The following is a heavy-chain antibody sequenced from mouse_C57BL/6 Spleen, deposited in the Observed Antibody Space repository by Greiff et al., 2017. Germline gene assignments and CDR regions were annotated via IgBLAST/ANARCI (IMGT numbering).Heavy chain of an antibody. Sequence: VQLQQSGAELVRPGASVKLSCKASGYTFTDYYINWVKQRPGQGLEWISRIYPGSGNTYYNEKFKGKATLTAEKSSSTAYMQLSSLASEDSAVYFCARGGIRFDYWGQGTTLTVSS. CDR2: IYPGSGNT. CDR1: GYTFTDYY. V-gene: IGHV1-76*01. CDR3: ARGGIRFDY. J-gene: IGHJ2*01.